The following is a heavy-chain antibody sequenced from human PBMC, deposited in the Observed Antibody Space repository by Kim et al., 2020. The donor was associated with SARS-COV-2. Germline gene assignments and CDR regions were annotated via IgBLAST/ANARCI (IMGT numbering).Heavy chain of an antibody. Sequence: GGSLRLSCAASGFTFSSYSMNWVRQAPGKGLEWVSSISSSSSYIYYADSVKGRFTISRDNAKNSLYLQMNSLRAEDTAVYYCARDLYSGYDQRGDYFDYWGQGTLVTVSS. D-gene: IGHD5-12*01. CDR2: ISSSSSYI. CDR1: GFTFSSYS. V-gene: IGHV3-21*01. J-gene: IGHJ4*02. CDR3: ARDLYSGYDQRGDYFDY.